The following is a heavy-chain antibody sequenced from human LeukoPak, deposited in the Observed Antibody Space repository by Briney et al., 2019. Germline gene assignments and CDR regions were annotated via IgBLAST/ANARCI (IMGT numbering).Heavy chain of an antibody. V-gene: IGHV1-2*06. Sequence: GASVRVSCKASGYTFTGYYMHWVRQAPGQGLEWMGRINPNSGGTNYAQKFQGRVTMTRDTSISTAYMDLSSLRSDDTAVYYCARSTGHYFDYWGQGILVTISS. CDR3: ARSTGHYFDY. CDR1: GYTFTGYY. CDR2: INPNSGGT. D-gene: IGHD2-8*02. J-gene: IGHJ4*02.